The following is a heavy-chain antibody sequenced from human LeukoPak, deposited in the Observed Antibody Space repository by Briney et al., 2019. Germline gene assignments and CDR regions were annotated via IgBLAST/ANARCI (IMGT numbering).Heavy chain of an antibody. Sequence: SETLSLTCAVYGGSFSSYYWSWIRQPPGKGLKWIGYIYYSGTTNYNPSLKSRVTISVDTSKNQFSLKLSSVTAADTAVYYCARQDGSGFLRIWGQGTLVTVSS. D-gene: IGHD6-19*01. V-gene: IGHV4-59*08. J-gene: IGHJ4*02. CDR1: GGSFSSYY. CDR2: IYYSGTT. CDR3: ARQDGSGFLRI.